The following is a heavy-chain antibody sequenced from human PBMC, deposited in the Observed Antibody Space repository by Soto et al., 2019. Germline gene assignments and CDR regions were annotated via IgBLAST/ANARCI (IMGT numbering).Heavy chain of an antibody. CDR1: GGSISGHY. J-gene: IGHJ6*03. D-gene: IGHD3-16*01. V-gene: IGHV4-4*09. CDR3: ARGPYYDLIWNYYYMDV. CDR2: MYDSGST. Sequence: QVQLQESGPGLVKPSETLSLSCSVSGGSISGHYWSWVRQTPGKGLEWIGYMYDSGSTNYNPSLKSRVTISVDTSKNPFSLRLPSVTAADTAVYYCARGPYYDLIWNYYYMDVWGKGTTVTVSS.